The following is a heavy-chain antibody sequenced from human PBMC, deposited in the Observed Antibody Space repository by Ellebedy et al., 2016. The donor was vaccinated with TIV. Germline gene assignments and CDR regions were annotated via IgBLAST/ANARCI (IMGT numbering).Heavy chain of an antibody. CDR2: IKQDGSEK. J-gene: IGHJ5*02. Sequence: GESLKISXAASGFTFSSYAMSWVRQAPGKGLEWVANIKQDGSEKYYVDSVKGRFTISRDNAKNSLYLQMNSLRAEDTAVYYCARGRIGTMVRGGKNWFDPWGQGTLVTVSS. CDR1: GFTFSSYA. CDR3: ARGRIGTMVRGGKNWFDP. V-gene: IGHV3-7*01. D-gene: IGHD3-10*01.